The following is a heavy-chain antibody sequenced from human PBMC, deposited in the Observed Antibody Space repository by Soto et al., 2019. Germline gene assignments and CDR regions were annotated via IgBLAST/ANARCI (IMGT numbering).Heavy chain of an antibody. CDR1: GFTFSSYD. V-gene: IGHV3-48*02. J-gene: IGHJ6*02. CDR3: ARVIYGGWSTIKDYYYYAMDV. Sequence: EVPLVESGGGLVQPGGSLRLSCAASGFTFSSYDMNWVRQAPGKGLEWVSYISGGSSRIFYADSVKGRFTISRDNAKNSLYLQMNSLRDEDTGVYYCARVIYGGWSTIKDYYYYAMDVWGQGTTVTVSS. CDR2: ISGGSSRI. D-gene: IGHD4-17*01.